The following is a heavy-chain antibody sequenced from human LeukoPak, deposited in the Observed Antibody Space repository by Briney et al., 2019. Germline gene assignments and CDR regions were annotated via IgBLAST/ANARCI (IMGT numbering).Heavy chain of an antibody. Sequence: GASVKVSCKASGYTFTSYDINWVRQATGQGLEWMGWMNPNSGNTGYAQKFQGRVTMTRNTSISTAYMELSSLRSEDTAVYYCASGSLGDGNGFWDYYQHMGVWGKGPRV. CDR2: MNPNSGNT. J-gene: IGHJ6*03. D-gene: IGHD3-10*01. V-gene: IGHV1-8*01. CDR3: ASGSLGDGNGFWDYYQHMGV. CDR1: GYTFTSYD.